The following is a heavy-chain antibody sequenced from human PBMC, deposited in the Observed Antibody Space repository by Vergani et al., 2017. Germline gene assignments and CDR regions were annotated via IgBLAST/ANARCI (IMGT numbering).Heavy chain of an antibody. D-gene: IGHD4-17*01. V-gene: IGHV1-69-2*01. CDR1: GYTFTDHY. Sequence: EVQLVQSGAEVKKPGATMKISCKVSGYTFTDHYMHWVKQAPGKGLEWMGLVDPEDGETIYAEKFKGRVTIAADTSTDTAHLELSSLRSEDTAVYYCETPQTVTTGGMEVWDQGTTVIVSS. J-gene: IGHJ6*02. CDR3: ETPQTVTTGGMEV. CDR2: VDPEDGET.